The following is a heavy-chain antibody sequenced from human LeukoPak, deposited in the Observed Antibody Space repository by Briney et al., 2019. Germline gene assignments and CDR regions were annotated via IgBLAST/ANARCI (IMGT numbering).Heavy chain of an antibody. D-gene: IGHD3-22*01. Sequence: PGGSLRLSCAASGFTFSSYSMNWVRQAPGKGLEWVSYISSSSSTIYYADSVKGRFTISRDNAKNSLYLQMNSLRAEDTAVYYCARGEYYYDSSGYYWFPGYWGQGTLVTVSS. J-gene: IGHJ4*02. CDR2: ISSSSSTI. CDR3: ARGEYYYDSSGYYWFPGY. V-gene: IGHV3-48*04. CDR1: GFTFSSYS.